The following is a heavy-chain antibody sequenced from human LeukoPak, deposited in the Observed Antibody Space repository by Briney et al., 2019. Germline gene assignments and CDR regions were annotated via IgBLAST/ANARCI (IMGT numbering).Heavy chain of an antibody. Sequence: SETLSLTCTVSGGSINYYYWMWIRQPPGKGLEWLGYIYYSGITNYNPSLESRVTISVDTSKNKFSLKLSSVTAADTAVYYCARVPVGATFYYGMDVWGQGTTVTVSS. CDR3: ARVPVGATFYYGMDV. D-gene: IGHD1-26*01. CDR2: IYYSGIT. CDR1: GGSINYYY. V-gene: IGHV4-59*01. J-gene: IGHJ6*02.